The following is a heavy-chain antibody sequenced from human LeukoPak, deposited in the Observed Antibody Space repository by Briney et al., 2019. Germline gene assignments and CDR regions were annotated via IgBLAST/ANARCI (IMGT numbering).Heavy chain of an antibody. Sequence: GGSLRLSCAASGFTFSNAWMSWVRQAPGKGLEWVGRIKSKTDGGTTDYAAPVKGRFTISRDDSKNTLYLQMNSLKTEDTAVYYCTTGSYYDSSGYYIDYWGQGTLVTVSS. CDR1: GFTFSNAW. D-gene: IGHD3-22*01. J-gene: IGHJ4*02. V-gene: IGHV3-15*01. CDR3: TTGSYYDSSGYYIDY. CDR2: IKSKTDGGTT.